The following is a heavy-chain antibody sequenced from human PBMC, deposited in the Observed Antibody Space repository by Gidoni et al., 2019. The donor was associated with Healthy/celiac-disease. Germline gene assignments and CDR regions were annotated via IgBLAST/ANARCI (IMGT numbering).Heavy chain of an antibody. CDR1: GFTFISYG. V-gene: IGHV3-30*18. CDR3: AKDTGGDFWSGYYSVYYYYYGMDV. J-gene: IGHJ6*02. CDR2: ISYDGSNK. Sequence: QVQLVESGGGVVHPGRSLRLSCAASGFTFISYGLHWVLQAPGKGLEWVAVISYDGSNKYYADSVKGRFTISRDNSKNTLYLQMNSLRAEDTAVYYCAKDTGGDFWSGYYSVYYYYYGMDVWGQGTTVTVSS. D-gene: IGHD3-3*01.